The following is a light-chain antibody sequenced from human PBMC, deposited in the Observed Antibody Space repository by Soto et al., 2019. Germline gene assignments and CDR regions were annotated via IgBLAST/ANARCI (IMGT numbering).Light chain of an antibody. CDR1: QSVFSTSKNKNF. Sequence: DIVMTQSPDSLAVSLGERATINCKSSQSVFSTSKNKNFLAWYQQKPGQPPRLLIYWASTRESGVPDRFSGGGSGTDFTLTISSLQAEDGAVYYCQQYYTSWWTFGQGTKVEIK. CDR2: WAS. CDR3: QQYYTSWWT. V-gene: IGKV4-1*01. J-gene: IGKJ1*01.